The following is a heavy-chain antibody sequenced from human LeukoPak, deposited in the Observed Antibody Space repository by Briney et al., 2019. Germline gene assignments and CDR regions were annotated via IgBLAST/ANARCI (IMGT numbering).Heavy chain of an antibody. Sequence: GGSLRLSCAASGFAFSSYAMSWVRQAPGKGLEWVSAISGSGGSPYYADSVKGRFTISRDNSKNTLYLQMNSLRAEDTAVYYCARGQRGYSYGRDYYYYGMDVWGQGTTVTVSS. V-gene: IGHV3-23*01. CDR3: ARGQRGYSYGRDYYYYGMDV. J-gene: IGHJ6*02. CDR1: GFAFSSYA. D-gene: IGHD5-18*01. CDR2: ISGSGGSP.